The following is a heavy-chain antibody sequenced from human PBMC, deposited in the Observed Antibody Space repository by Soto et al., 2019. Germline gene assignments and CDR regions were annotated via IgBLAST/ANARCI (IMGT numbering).Heavy chain of an antibody. V-gene: IGHV4-59*01. CDR3: AGANGPYFDY. Sequence: QVQLQESDPGLVKPSETLSLTCTVSGGSMSSYDWSWIRQPPGKGLEWIGYMYYSGSTNYNPSLKXXVXILXETSKNQFSLKLSSVTAADTAVYYCAGANGPYFDYWGQGTLVTVSS. J-gene: IGHJ4*02. CDR2: MYYSGST. CDR1: GGSMSSYD.